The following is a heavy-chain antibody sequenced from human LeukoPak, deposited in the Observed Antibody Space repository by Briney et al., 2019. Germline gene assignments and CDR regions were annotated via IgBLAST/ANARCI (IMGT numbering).Heavy chain of an antibody. CDR2: IKRKVDGETT. D-gene: IGHD3-22*01. Sequence: PGGSLRLSCSGSGFTFSNTWMSWDRQAPGKGLEWVGRIKRKVDGETTDYAASVKGRISISRDDAESRLYMEMNSLKTEDTAVYYCTTDTFDSDGYSHDFWGQGTLVTVSS. J-gene: IGHJ4*02. CDR3: TTDTFDSDGYSHDF. V-gene: IGHV3-15*01. CDR1: GFTFSNTW.